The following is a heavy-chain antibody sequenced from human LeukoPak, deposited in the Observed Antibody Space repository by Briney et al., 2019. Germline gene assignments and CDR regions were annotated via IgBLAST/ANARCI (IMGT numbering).Heavy chain of an antibody. Sequence: GASVKVSCKASGYTFTSYDINWVRQATGQGLEWMGWMNPNSGNTGYAQKFQGRVTITRNTSISTAYMELSSLRSEDTAVYYCARAPGLLWFGESHNWFDPWGQGTLVTVSS. V-gene: IGHV1-8*03. CDR1: GYTFTSYD. CDR3: ARAPGLLWFGESHNWFDP. J-gene: IGHJ5*02. D-gene: IGHD3-10*01. CDR2: MNPNSGNT.